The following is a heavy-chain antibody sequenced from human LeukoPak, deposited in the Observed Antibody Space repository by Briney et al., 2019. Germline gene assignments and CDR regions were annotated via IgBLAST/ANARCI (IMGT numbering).Heavy chain of an antibody. CDR1: GGSISSFY. D-gene: IGHD3-22*01. CDR2: IYHSAST. V-gene: IGHV4-59*01. J-gene: IGHJ4*02. Sequence: TSETLSLTCTVSGGSISSFYWSWIRQPPGEGLGWIGYIYHSASTNYTPSLKSRVTISVDASKNQFSLKLSSVTAADTAVYYCARGFYDSSGYDYWGQGTLVTVSS. CDR3: ARGFYDSSGYDY.